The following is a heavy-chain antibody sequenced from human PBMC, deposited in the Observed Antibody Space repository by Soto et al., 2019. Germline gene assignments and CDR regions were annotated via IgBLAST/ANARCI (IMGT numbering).Heavy chain of an antibody. CDR1: GFTFSSYG. CDR2: ISYDGSNK. V-gene: IGHV3-30*18. Sequence: LRLSCAASGFTFSSYGMHWVRQAPGKGLEWVAVISYDGSNKYYADSVKGRFTISRDNSKNTLYLQMNSLRAEDTAVYYCAKEGGSKRYPDGVFDYWGQGTLVTVSS. CDR3: AKEGGSKRYPDGVFDY. D-gene: IGHD2-2*01. J-gene: IGHJ4*02.